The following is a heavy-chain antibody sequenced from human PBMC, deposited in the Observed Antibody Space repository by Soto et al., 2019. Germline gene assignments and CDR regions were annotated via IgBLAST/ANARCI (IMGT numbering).Heavy chain of an antibody. CDR1: NSSITSSGYY. Sequence: QVQLQESGPRLVEASQTLSLTCTVSNSSITSSGYYWSWVRQPPGQRLEWIGYLYHSGSTFYSPSLHSRVTISVDKSKNQFSPTLRSVTAADTAVYHCARMSGTYYVPDYWGQGTLVTVSS. D-gene: IGHD1-26*01. V-gene: IGHV4-31*03. CDR3: ARMSGTYYVPDY. CDR2: LYHSGST. J-gene: IGHJ4*02.